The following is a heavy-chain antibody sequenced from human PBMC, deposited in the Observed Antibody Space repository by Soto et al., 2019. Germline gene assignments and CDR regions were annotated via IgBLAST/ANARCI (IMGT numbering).Heavy chain of an antibody. CDR3: ARTCGGSCLSDFDY. J-gene: IGHJ4*02. V-gene: IGHV4-34*01. D-gene: IGHD2-15*01. CDR2: INHSGST. CDR1: GGSFSGYY. Sequence: PSETLSLTCAVYGGSFSGYYWSWIRQPPGKGLEWIGEINHSGSTNYNPSLKSRVTISIDTSKNQFSLKLSSVTAADTAVYYCARTCGGSCLSDFDYWGQGTLVTVSS.